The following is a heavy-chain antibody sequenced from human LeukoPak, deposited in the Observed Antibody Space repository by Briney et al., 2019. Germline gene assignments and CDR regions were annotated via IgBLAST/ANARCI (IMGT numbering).Heavy chain of an antibody. CDR2: IYTSGAT. CDR1: GGSISSGSYY. CDR3: ARTGGGVGWFGTIDS. Sequence: SETLSLTCTVSGGSISSGSYYWTWIRQPAGKGLEWIGHIYTSGATSYNPSLQSRVTISVDTSKHEFSLKLTSLTAADTAVYYCARTGGGVGWFGTIDSWGQGTLLTVSS. D-gene: IGHD1-14*01. J-gene: IGHJ4*02. V-gene: IGHV4-61*09.